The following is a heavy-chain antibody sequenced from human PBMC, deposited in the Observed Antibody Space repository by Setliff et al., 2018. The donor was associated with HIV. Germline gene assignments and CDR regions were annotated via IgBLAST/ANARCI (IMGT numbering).Heavy chain of an antibody. CDR2: INPYSGVT. Sequence: ASVKVSCKTSGYTVTDYYMHWVRQAPGQGLEWMGWINPYSGVTKYAQKFQGRVTMTRDTSINTAYMELTRLRSDDTDVYYCARRAGHTNYFYYMDVWGKGTTVTVSS. CDR3: ARRAGHTNYFYYMDV. J-gene: IGHJ6*03. D-gene: IGHD6-19*01. CDR1: GYTVTDYY. V-gene: IGHV1-2*02.